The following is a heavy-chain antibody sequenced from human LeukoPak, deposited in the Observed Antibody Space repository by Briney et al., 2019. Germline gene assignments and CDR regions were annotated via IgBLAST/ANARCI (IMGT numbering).Heavy chain of an antibody. V-gene: IGHV4-61*02. J-gene: IGHJ4*02. D-gene: IGHD3-10*01. CDR1: GASISVSSYY. CDR2: ISASGGP. Sequence: SQTLSLTCTLSGASISVSSYYWTWMRQPAGKGLEWIGRISASGGPTYTPSLKRRVTMSMDTSRNLFSLKLNSVTAADTAVYYCARAGGVLGYYDYWGQGILVTVSS. CDR3: ARAGGVLGYYDY.